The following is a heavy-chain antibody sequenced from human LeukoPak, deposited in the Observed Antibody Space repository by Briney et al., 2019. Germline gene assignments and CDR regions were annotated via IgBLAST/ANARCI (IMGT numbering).Heavy chain of an antibody. CDR1: EFTFGTYA. D-gene: IGHD6-25*01. J-gene: IGHJ4*02. Sequence: TGGSLRLSCSASEFTFGTYAXLWXXXAPGXGLXYVSAISSNGRDTYYAASVRGRFSISRVNSNNTLYLQMSSLRPEDTAMYYCARLAAAGHSDYWGQGALVAVSS. CDR3: ARLAAAGHSDY. V-gene: IGHV3-64D*06. CDR2: ISSNGRDT.